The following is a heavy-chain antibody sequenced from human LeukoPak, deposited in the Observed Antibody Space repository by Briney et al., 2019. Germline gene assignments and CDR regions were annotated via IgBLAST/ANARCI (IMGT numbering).Heavy chain of an antibody. V-gene: IGHV4-39*01. CDR2: IYYSGST. CDR1: GGSISSSSYY. Sequence: KPSETLSLTCTVSGGSISSSSYYWGWIRQPPGKGLEWIGSIYYSGSTYYNPSLKSRVTISVDTSKNQFSLKLSSVTAADTAVYYCARLVDVGNYYGSSGYLTPFDYWGQGTLVTVSS. D-gene: IGHD3-22*01. CDR3: ARLVDVGNYYGSSGYLTPFDY. J-gene: IGHJ4*02.